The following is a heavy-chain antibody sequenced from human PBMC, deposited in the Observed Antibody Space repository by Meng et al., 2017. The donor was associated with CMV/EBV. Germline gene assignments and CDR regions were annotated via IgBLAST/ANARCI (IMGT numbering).Heavy chain of an antibody. CDR1: GGTFSSYA. D-gene: IGHD3-22*01. J-gene: IGHJ6*02. Sequence: SVKVSCKASGGTFSSYAISWVRQAPGQGLEWMGGIIPIFGTANYAQKFQGRVTITTDESTSTAYMELSSLRSEDTAVYYCAREIYYYDSSGYYWANGMDVWGRGTTVTVSS. V-gene: IGHV1-69*05. CDR2: IIPIFGTA. CDR3: AREIYYYDSSGYYWANGMDV.